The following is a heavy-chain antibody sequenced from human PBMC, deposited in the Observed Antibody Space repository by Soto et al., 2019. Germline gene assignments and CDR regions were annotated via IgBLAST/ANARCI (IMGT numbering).Heavy chain of an antibody. J-gene: IGHJ4*02. Sequence: VQLVQSGAEVKKPGASVRISCTASGISYTTYAIHWVRQAPGQGLEWMGWINAGNGDTRYSQRCQGRVTLTRDTSATTTYMDLSSLRSEDTSIYYCARAISGYVTWGQGTLVTVSS. CDR3: ARAISGYVT. CDR2: INAGNGDT. V-gene: IGHV1-3*01. D-gene: IGHD5-12*01. CDR1: GISYTTYA.